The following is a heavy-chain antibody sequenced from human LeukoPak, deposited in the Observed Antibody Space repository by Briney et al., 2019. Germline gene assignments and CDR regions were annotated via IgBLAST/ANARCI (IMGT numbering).Heavy chain of an antibody. V-gene: IGHV3-21*04. CDR3: AKDIYYYDSRGYFDY. Sequence: PGGSLRLSCAASGFTFSSYSMNWVRQAPGKGLEWVSSISSSSSYIYYADSVKGRFTISRDSAKNSLYLQMNSLRAEDTALYYCAKDIYYYDSRGYFDYWGQGTLVTVSS. J-gene: IGHJ4*02. CDR2: ISSSSSYI. D-gene: IGHD3-22*01. CDR1: GFTFSSYS.